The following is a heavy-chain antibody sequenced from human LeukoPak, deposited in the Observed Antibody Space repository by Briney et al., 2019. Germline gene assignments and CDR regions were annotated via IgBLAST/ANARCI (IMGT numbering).Heavy chain of an antibody. Sequence: PGGSLRLSCAASGFTFSSYSMNWIRQAPGKGLEWVSYISSSGSTIYYADSVKGRFTISRDNAKNSLYLQMNSLRAEDTAVYYCAREPNYYDSSDDYWGQGTLVTVSS. CDR2: ISSSGSTI. CDR3: AREPNYYDSSDDY. CDR1: GFTFSSYS. J-gene: IGHJ4*02. V-gene: IGHV3-48*04. D-gene: IGHD3-22*01.